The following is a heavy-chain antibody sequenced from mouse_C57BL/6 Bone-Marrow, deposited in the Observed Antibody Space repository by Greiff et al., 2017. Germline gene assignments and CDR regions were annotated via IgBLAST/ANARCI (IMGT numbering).Heavy chain of an antibody. CDR3: AITPASLWYVDG. V-gene: IGHV1-74*01. J-gene: IGHJ1*03. Sequence: QVQLQQPGAELVKPGASVKVSCKASGYTFTSYWMHWVKQRPGQGLEWIGRIHPSDSDTNYNQKFKGKATLTVDKSSSTADMQLSSRTSDDSAVYYCAITPASLWYVDGWGTGTTVTVSS. D-gene: IGHD6-2*01. CDR2: IHPSDSDT. CDR1: GYTFTSYW.